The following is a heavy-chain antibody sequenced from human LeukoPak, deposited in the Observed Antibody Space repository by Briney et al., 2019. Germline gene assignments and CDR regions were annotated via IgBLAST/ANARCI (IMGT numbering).Heavy chain of an antibody. CDR2: ISYDGSNK. CDR3: ARDANGDYYFDY. Sequence: PGGSLRLSCAASGFTFSSYAMHWVRQAPGKGLEWVAVISYDGSNKYYADSVKGRFTISRDNSKSTLYLQMNSLRAEDTAVYYCARDANGDYYFDYWGQGTLVTVSS. CDR1: GFTFSSYA. J-gene: IGHJ4*02. V-gene: IGHV3-30*04. D-gene: IGHD4-17*01.